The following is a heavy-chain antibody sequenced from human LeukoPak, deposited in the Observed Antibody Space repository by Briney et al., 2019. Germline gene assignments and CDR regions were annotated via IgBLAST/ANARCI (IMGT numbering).Heavy chain of an antibody. CDR3: ARDWADYYDSSGYSAFDI. J-gene: IGHJ3*02. D-gene: IGHD3-22*01. V-gene: IGHV3-7*01. CDR1: GFTFSSYW. CDR2: INQDGREK. Sequence: TGGSLSLSCAASGFTFSSYWMIWVHQAPGKELEWVANINQDGREKYHLDSVKGPFTISRNNAKNSIYLQMNSLKAAATAVYYCARDWADYYDSSGYSAFDIWGQGTMVTVSS.